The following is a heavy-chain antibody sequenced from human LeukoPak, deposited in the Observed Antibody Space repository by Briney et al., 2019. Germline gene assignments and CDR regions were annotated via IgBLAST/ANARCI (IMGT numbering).Heavy chain of an antibody. V-gene: IGHV1-69*13. Sequence: SVKVSCKASGGTFSSYAISWVRQAPGQGLERMGGIIPIFGTANYAQKFQGRVTITADESTSTAYMELSSLRSEGTAVYYCASLRDYYYDSSGYSPEDAFDIWGQGTMVTVSS. J-gene: IGHJ3*02. CDR2: IIPIFGTA. CDR1: GGTFSSYA. D-gene: IGHD3-22*01. CDR3: ASLRDYYYDSSGYSPEDAFDI.